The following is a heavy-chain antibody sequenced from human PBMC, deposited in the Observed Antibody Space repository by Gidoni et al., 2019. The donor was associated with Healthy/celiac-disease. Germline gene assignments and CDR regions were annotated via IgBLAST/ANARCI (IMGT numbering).Heavy chain of an antibody. J-gene: IGHJ4*02. Sequence: QVQLVQSGAEVKKPGSSVKVSCKASGVTFSSYAISWVRQAPGQGLEWMGGIIPIFGTANYAQKFQGRVTITADESTSTAYMERSSLRSEDTAVYYCARDQDPGRDYYDSSGFWGQGTLVTVSS. D-gene: IGHD3-22*01. CDR2: IIPIFGTA. V-gene: IGHV1-69*01. CDR3: ARDQDPGRDYYDSSGF. CDR1: GVTFSSYA.